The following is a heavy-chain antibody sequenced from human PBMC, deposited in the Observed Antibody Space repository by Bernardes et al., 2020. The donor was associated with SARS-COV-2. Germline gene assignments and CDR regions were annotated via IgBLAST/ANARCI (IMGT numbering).Heavy chain of an antibody. CDR2: RRGKCDSYTT. CDR3: ARDQWRPDYYYGLDV. V-gene: IGHV3-72*01. D-gene: IGHD6-19*01. Sequence: GGSLRLSCAASGFTFNMYAMTWVRQAPGTALAWVGRRRGKCDSYTTEYAASVKGRFTISRDDSKNSVYLQMNSLKIEDTAVYYCARDQWRPDYYYGLDVCGEGSKVTVSP. J-gene: IGHJ6*04. CDR1: GFTFNMYA.